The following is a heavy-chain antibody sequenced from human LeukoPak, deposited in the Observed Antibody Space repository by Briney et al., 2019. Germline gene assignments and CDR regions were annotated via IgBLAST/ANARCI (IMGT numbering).Heavy chain of an antibody. V-gene: IGHV4-34*01. CDR1: GGSFSGYY. Sequence: PSETLSLTCAVYGGSFSGYYWTWIRQPPGKGLEWIGEINHSGNINYNPSPKSRLTISVDTSKNQFSLKLSSMTAADTAVYYCARGRRWGGQGALVTVSS. CDR3: ARGRRW. CDR2: INHSGNI. D-gene: IGHD5-24*01. J-gene: IGHJ4*02.